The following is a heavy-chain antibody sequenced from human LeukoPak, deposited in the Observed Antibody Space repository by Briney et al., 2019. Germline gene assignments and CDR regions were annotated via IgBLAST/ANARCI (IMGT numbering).Heavy chain of an antibody. V-gene: IGHV3-30*18. Sequence: GGSLRLSCAASGFTFSSYGMHWVRQAPGKGLEWVAVISYDGSNKYYADSVKGRFTISRDNSKNTLYLQMNSLRAEDTAVYYCAKEKRQGYCSGGSCYSRSLVSWGQGTLVTVSS. J-gene: IGHJ4*02. CDR3: AKEKRQGYCSGGSCYSRSLVS. CDR2: ISYDGSNK. CDR1: GFTFSSYG. D-gene: IGHD2-15*01.